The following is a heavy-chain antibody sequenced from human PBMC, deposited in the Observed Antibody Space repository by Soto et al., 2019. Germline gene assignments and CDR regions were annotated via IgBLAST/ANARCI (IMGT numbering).Heavy chain of an antibody. D-gene: IGHD6-6*01. CDR3: ARGNVLYSSSWLDY. CDR2: IYHSGNT. CDR1: GDSISSGDYS. Sequence: SETLSLTCTVSGDSISSGDYSWNWIRQPPGKGLEWIGYIYHSGNTHYSPSLKSRVTISVDRSRNQFSLKLSSVTAADTAVYYCARGNVLYSSSWLDYWGQGTLVTVS. V-gene: IGHV4-30-4*01. J-gene: IGHJ4*02.